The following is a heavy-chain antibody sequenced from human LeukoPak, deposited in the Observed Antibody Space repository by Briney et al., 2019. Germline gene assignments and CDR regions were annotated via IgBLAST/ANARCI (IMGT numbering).Heavy chain of an antibody. J-gene: IGHJ6*02. D-gene: IGHD4-17*01. Sequence: GASVKVSCKVSGYTLTELSMHWVRQAPGKGLEWMGGFDPEDGETIYAQKFQGRVTMTEDTSTDTAYMELSSLRSEDTAVYYCATDIFLSTVTTVYYYGMDVWGQGTTVTVSS. CDR1: GYTLTELS. CDR2: FDPEDGET. V-gene: IGHV1-24*01. CDR3: ATDIFLSTVTTVYYYGMDV.